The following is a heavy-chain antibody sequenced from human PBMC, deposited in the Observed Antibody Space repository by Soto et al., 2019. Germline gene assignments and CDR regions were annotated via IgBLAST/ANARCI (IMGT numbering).Heavy chain of an antibody. J-gene: IGHJ4*02. D-gene: IGHD3-10*01. CDR2: INHSGST. V-gene: IGHV4-34*01. CDR3: ARCEHIAMVRGVIHY. Sequence: SEALSLTCAVSGGSFSGYYWSWIRQPPGKGLEWIGEINHSGSTNYNPSLKSRVTISVDTSKNQFSLKLSSVTAADTAVYYCARCEHIAMVRGVIHYSRQGTPV. CDR1: GGSFSGYY.